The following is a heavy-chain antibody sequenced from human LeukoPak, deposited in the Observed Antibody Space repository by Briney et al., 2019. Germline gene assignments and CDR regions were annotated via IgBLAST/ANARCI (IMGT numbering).Heavy chain of an antibody. CDR3: TTGPFDYYGSASYLANGMDV. J-gene: IGHJ6*02. CDR1: GFTFSNAW. V-gene: IGHV3-15*01. CDR2: IKSKTDGGTT. D-gene: IGHD3-10*01. Sequence: GGSLRLSCAASGFTFSNAWMSWVRQAPGKGLEWVGRIKSKTDGGTTDYTAPVKGRFTISRDDSKNTLYLQMNSLKTEDTAVYYCTTGPFDYYGSASYLANGMDVWGQGTTVTVSS.